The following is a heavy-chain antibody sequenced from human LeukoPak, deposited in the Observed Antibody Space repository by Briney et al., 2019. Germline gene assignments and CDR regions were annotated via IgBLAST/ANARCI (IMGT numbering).Heavy chain of an antibody. D-gene: IGHD3/OR15-3a*01. CDR2: INPNSGGT. V-gene: IGHV1-2*02. CDR3: ARVAKSFWTYGLGY. J-gene: IGHJ4*02. Sequence: ASVKVSCRASGYTFTGYYMHWVRQAPGRGLEWMGWINPNSGGTNYAQKFQGRVTMTRDTSISTAYMELSRLRSDDTAVYYCARVAKSFWTYGLGYWGQGTLVTVSS. CDR1: GYTFTGYY.